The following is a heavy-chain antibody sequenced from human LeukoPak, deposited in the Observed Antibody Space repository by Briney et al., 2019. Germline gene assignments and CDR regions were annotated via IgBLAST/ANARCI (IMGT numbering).Heavy chain of an antibody. D-gene: IGHD2-15*01. CDR2: ISYDGSNK. V-gene: IGHV3-30-3*01. CDR1: GFTFSSYA. Sequence: GALRLSFAASGFTFSSYAMHWVRPAPGKGVEWVAPISYDGSNKYYADSVKGRFTISRDSSKNTLYLQMNSLRVEDTAVYYCARDQGGSPDYWGQGTLVTVSS. CDR3: ARDQGGSPDY. J-gene: IGHJ4*02.